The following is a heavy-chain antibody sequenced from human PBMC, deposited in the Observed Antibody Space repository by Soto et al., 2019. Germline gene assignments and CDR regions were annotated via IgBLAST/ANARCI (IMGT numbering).Heavy chain of an antibody. V-gene: IGHV4-30-2*01. J-gene: IGHJ3*02. CDR2: IYHSGST. CDR1: GGSISSGGYS. D-gene: IGHD2-15*01. CDR3: ARASYSDAFDI. Sequence: QLQLQESGSRLVKPSQTLSLTCAVSGGSISSGGYSWSWIRQPPGKGLEWIGYIYHSGSTYYNPSLKSRVTISVDRSKNQFSLKLSSVTAADTAVYYCARASYSDAFDIWGQGTMVTVSS.